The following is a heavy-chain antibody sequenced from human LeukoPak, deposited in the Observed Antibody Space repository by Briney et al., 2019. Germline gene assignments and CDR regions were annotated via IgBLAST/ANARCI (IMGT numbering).Heavy chain of an antibody. D-gene: IGHD3-22*01. J-gene: IGHJ4*02. V-gene: IGHV4-4*02. Sequence: SGTLSLTCAVSGGSISSSNWWSWVRQPPGKELEWIGEIYHSGSTNYNPSLKSRVTISVAKSKNQFSLKLSSVTAADTAVYYCARKDYYDSSGYFYWGQGTLVTVSS. CDR1: GGSISSSNW. CDR2: IYHSGST. CDR3: ARKDYYDSSGYFY.